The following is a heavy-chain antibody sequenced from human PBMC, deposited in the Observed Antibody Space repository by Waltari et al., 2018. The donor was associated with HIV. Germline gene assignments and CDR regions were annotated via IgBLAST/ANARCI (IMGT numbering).Heavy chain of an antibody. CDR2: IYTSGST. Sequence: QVQLQESGPGLVKPSETLSLTCTVSGGSISSYYWRWIGQPAGKGLAWIGRIYTSGSTNDNPSLKSRVTMSVDTSKNQFSLKLSSVTAADTAVYYCARGFRAGDSDYWGQGTLVTVSS. CDR1: GGSISSYY. CDR3: ARGFRAGDSDY. J-gene: IGHJ4*02. V-gene: IGHV4-4*07. D-gene: IGHD3-10*01.